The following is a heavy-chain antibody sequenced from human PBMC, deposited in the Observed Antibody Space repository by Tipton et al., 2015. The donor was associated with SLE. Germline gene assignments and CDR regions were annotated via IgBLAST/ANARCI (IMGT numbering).Heavy chain of an antibody. V-gene: IGHV4-31*03. D-gene: IGHD3-3*01. CDR2: IYYSGST. CDR1: GGSISSGGYY. CDR3: ARVTIFGVDGDAFDI. Sequence: TLSLTCPVSGGSISSGGYYWSWIRQHPGKGLEWIGYIYYSGSTYYNPSLKSRVTILIDTSKNQLSLKLRPVTAADTAVYYCARVTIFGVDGDAFDIGGQGTMVTVSS. J-gene: IGHJ3*02.